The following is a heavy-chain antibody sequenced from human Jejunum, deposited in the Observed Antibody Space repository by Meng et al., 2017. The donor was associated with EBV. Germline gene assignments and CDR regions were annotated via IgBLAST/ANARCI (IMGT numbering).Heavy chain of an antibody. CDR3: ALVNDKTNFDF. V-gene: IGHV1-2*06. J-gene: IGHJ4*02. CDR2: LTPGGRAT. CDR1: VYNLIYYH. Sequence: RPRPEEEMPGASVKVPCHTCVYNLIYYHIQWVRPAPGQGLVRMGQLTPGGRATHYAPNVRGDFLLTRDMSTTTAYLELCSLKSDDTALYFCALVNDKTNFDFWGQGTLVTVSS. D-gene: IGHD1-26*01.